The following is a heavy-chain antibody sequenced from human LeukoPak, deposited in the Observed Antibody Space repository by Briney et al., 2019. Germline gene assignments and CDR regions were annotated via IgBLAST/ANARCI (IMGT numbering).Heavy chain of an antibody. Sequence: ASVKVSCKASGYTFTSYYMHWVRQAPGQGLKWMGIINPSGGRTTYAQKFQGRVTMTRDTSTSTVYMELSSLRSEDTAMYYCAIEWLGNWFDPWGQGTLVTVSS. CDR3: AIEWLGNWFDP. D-gene: IGHD6-19*01. V-gene: IGHV1-46*01. J-gene: IGHJ5*02. CDR2: INPSGGRT. CDR1: GYTFTSYY.